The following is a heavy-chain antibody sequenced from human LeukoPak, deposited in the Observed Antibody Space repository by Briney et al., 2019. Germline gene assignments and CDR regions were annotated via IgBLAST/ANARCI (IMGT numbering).Heavy chain of an antibody. Sequence: PGRSLRLSCAASGFTFSSYGMHWVRQAPGKGLEWVAVIWYDGSNKYYADSVKGRFTISRDNSKNTLYLQMNSLRAEDTAVYYCARDYSSGWSFVTYYYYGMDVWAKGPRSPSP. CDR2: IWYDGSNK. V-gene: IGHV3-33*01. D-gene: IGHD6-19*01. CDR1: GFTFSSYG. J-gene: IGHJ6*02. CDR3: ARDYSSGWSFVTYYYYGMDV.